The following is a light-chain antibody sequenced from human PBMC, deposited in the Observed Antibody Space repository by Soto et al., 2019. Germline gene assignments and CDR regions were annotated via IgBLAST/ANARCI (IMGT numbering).Light chain of an antibody. CDR2: TAS. V-gene: IGKV1-5*01. CDR1: QSISSW. J-gene: IGKJ2*01. CDR3: QQCYSYSMYT. Sequence: DIQMTQSPSTLSASVGDRVTITCRASQSISSWLAWYQQKPGKAPKLLIYTASSLESGVPSRFSGSGSGTEFTLTISSLQPDDFATYYCQQCYSYSMYTFGQGTKLEIK.